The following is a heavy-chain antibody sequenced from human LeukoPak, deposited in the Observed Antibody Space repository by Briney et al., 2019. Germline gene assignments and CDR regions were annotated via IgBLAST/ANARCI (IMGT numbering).Heavy chain of an antibody. J-gene: IGHJ6*03. V-gene: IGHV4-34*01. CDR3: ARGFSYYYYYYMDV. CDR2: INHSGST. Sequence: SETLSLTCAVYGGSFSGYYWSWLRQPPGKGLEWIGEINHSGSTNYNPSLKSRVTISVDTSKNQFSLKLSSVTAADTAVYYCARGFSYYYYYYMDVWGKGTTVTVSS. CDR1: GGSFSGYY.